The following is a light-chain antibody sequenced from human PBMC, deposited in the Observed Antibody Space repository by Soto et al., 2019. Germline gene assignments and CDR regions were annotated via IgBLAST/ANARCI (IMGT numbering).Light chain of an antibody. J-gene: IGKJ5*01. Sequence: IILPQTPNTLSLSPGESATLSCRASQSVSSNFLAWYQQRPGQAPRLLIYGASTRAAGIPDRFSGSGSGTDFTLTITRLEPEDSAVYLCQQYSGPLATFGQGTRLEIK. CDR2: GAS. CDR3: QQYSGPLAT. V-gene: IGKV3-20*01. CDR1: QSVSSNF.